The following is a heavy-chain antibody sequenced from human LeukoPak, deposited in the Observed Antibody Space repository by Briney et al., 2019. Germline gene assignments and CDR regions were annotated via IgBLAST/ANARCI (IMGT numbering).Heavy chain of an antibody. V-gene: IGHV4-61*02. CDR3: ARDSVAAAGTGSNWFDP. Sequence: SETLSLTCTVSGGSISSGNYYWSWIRQPAGRGLQWIGRIYASGSTNYNPSLKSRVTISVDTSKNQSSLKLSSVTAADTAVYYCARDSVAAAGTGSNWFDPWGQGTLVTVSS. CDR1: GGSISSGNYY. J-gene: IGHJ5*02. CDR2: IYASGST. D-gene: IGHD6-13*01.